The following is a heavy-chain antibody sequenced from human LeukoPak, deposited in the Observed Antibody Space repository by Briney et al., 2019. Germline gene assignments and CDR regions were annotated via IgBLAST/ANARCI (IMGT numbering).Heavy chain of an antibody. CDR1: GFTFSDYY. Sequence: GGSLRLSCAASGFTFSDYYMSWIRHAPGKGLEWVSYISSSGSTIYYADSVTGRFTISRDNAKNSLYLQMNSLRAEDTAVYYCARGINYYGSGSPSHYFDYWGQGTLVTVSS. D-gene: IGHD3-10*01. J-gene: IGHJ4*02. CDR3: ARGINYYGSGSPSHYFDY. V-gene: IGHV3-11*04. CDR2: ISSSGSTI.